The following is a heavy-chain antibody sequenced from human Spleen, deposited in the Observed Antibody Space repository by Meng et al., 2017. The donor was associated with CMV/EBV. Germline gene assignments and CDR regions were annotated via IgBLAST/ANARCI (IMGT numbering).Heavy chain of an antibody. CDR2: INHSGGT. D-gene: IGHD3-10*01. CDR3: ARGPPYGSGSYSQHDY. V-gene: IGHV4-34*01. J-gene: IGHJ4*02. CDR1: GGSFSGYY. Sequence: YGGSFSGYYWSWIRQPPGKGLEWIGEINHSGGTNYNPSLKSRVTISVDTSKNQFSLKLSSVTAADTAVYYCARGPPYGSGSYSQHDYWGQGTLVTVSS.